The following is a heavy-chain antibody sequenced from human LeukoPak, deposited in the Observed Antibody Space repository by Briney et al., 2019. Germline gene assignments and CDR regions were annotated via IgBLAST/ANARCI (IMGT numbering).Heavy chain of an antibody. V-gene: IGHV4-39*01. J-gene: IGHJ4*02. CDR1: GGSIRSSTYY. CDR3: ARSSSGGSCFDS. D-gene: IGHD2-15*01. CDR2: IYSSGST. Sequence: SETLSLTCTVSGGSIRSSTYYWGWIRQPPGKGLEWIVRIYSSGSTYYNPSLKSPVTVSVDTSKNQFSLNLSSVTAADTAVYYCARSSSGGSCFDSWGQGTLVTVSS.